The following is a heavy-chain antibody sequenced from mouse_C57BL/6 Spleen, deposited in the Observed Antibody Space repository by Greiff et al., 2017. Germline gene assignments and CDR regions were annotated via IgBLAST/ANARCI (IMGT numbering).Heavy chain of an antibody. CDR1: GYTFTDYY. V-gene: IGHV1-75*01. CDR2: IFPGSGST. CDR3: ARPYDYDGDWYFDV. J-gene: IGHJ1*03. Sequence: VQLQESGPELVKPGASVKISCKASGYTFTDYYINWVKQRPGQGLEWIGWIFPGSGSTYYNEKFKGKATLTVDKSSSTAYMLLSSLTSEDSAVYFCARPYDYDGDWYFDVWGTGTTVTVSS. D-gene: IGHD2-4*01.